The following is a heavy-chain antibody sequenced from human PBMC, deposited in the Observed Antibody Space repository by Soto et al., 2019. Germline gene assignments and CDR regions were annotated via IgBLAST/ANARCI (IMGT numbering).Heavy chain of an antibody. D-gene: IGHD3-3*01. CDR3: ARGVLEWLLRDSYYYYMDV. CDR1: GDSISSSY. J-gene: IGHJ6*03. CDR2: IDDTGST. Sequence: SETLSLTCTVSGDSISSSYWNWIRQAPGKGLEWIGYIDDTGSTNYNPSLKSRVTLSVDPSNNQYSLKLSSVTAADTAVYYCARGVLEWLLRDSYYYYMDVRGKGTTVTVSS. V-gene: IGHV4-59*01.